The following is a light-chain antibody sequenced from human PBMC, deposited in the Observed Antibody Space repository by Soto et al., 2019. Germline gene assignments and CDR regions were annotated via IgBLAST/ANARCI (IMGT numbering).Light chain of an antibody. Sequence: DIQMTQSPSSLSASVGDRVTITCRASQSISSYLNWYQQKPGKAPKLLIYAASSLQSGVPSRFSGSGSGTDFTLTISSLQPEDFATYYCQQSYSTPFSLGPGTKVAIK. J-gene: IGKJ3*01. CDR2: AAS. CDR3: QQSYSTPFS. V-gene: IGKV1-39*01. CDR1: QSISSY.